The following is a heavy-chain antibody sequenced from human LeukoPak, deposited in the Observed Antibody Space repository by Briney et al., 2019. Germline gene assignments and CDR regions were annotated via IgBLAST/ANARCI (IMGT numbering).Heavy chain of an antibody. CDR2: ISGSGGST. V-gene: IGHV3-23*01. Sequence: GGSLRLSCAASGFTFSSYAMSWVRQAPGKGLEWVSAISGSGGSTYYADSVKGRFTISRDNSKNTLYLQMNSLRAEDTAVYYCAKGAVTRSYYRYYYYYMDVWGKGTTVTVSS. CDR3: AKGAVTRSYYRYYYYYMDV. J-gene: IGHJ6*03. CDR1: GFTFSSYA. D-gene: IGHD1-26*01.